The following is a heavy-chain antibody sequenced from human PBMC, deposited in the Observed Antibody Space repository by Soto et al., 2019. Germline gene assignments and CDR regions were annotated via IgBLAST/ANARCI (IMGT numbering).Heavy chain of an antibody. D-gene: IGHD3-9*01. CDR3: ASYDWDSRGVLEN. Sequence: GGSLRLSCVDSGFTFSDYYMSWIRQAPGKGLEWVSYISSSSGYTNYADSVEGRFTISRDNAKNSLFLQMNSLRAEDTAVYYCASYDWDSRGVLENWGQGTVVTVS. CDR2: ISSSSGYT. V-gene: IGHV3-11*03. J-gene: IGHJ4*02. CDR1: GFTFSDYY.